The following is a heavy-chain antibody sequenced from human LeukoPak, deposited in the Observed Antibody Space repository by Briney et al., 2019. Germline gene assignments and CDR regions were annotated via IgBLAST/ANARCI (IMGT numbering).Heavy chain of an antibody. Sequence: GASLRLSCAASGFIFSNYAMNWVRQAPGKGLEWVSYISSSGSTIYYADSVKGRFTISRDNAKNSLYLQMNSLRAEDTAVYYCARDDFWSGYSYDLWGRGTLVTVSS. CDR3: ARDDFWSGYSYDL. V-gene: IGHV3-48*03. J-gene: IGHJ2*01. D-gene: IGHD3-3*01. CDR1: GFIFSNYA. CDR2: ISSSGSTI.